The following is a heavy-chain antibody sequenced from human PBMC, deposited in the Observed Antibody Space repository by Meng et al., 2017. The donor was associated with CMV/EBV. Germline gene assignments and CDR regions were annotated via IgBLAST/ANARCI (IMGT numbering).Heavy chain of an antibody. CDR3: ARVPYCSSTSCYST. V-gene: IGHV3-74*01. J-gene: IGHJ6*02. CDR2: INSDGSST. CDR1: GFIFSSYW. D-gene: IGHD2-2*01. Sequence: GESLKISCAASGFIFSSYWMHWVRQAPGKGLVWVSRINSDGSSTSYADSVKGRFTISRDNAKNTLYLQMNSLRAEDTAVYYCARVPYCSSTSCYSTWGQGTTVTVSS.